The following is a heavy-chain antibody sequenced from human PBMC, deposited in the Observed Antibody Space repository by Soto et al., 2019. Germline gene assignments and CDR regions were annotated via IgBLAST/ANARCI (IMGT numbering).Heavy chain of an antibody. Sequence: QVQLVESGGGVAQPGRSLRLSCAASGFTFSSYGIHWVRQAPGKGLEWVSVISYDGSNRYYADSVKGRFTISRDNSKNTLYLQVNSLRAEDTAVYYCAKASITIFGGGMDVWGKGTTVTVSS. CDR2: ISYDGSNR. D-gene: IGHD3-3*01. V-gene: IGHV3-30*18. CDR3: AKASITIFGGGMDV. CDR1: GFTFSSYG. J-gene: IGHJ6*03.